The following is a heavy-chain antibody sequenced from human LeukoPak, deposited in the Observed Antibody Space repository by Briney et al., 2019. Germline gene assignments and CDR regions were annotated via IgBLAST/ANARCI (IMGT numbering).Heavy chain of an antibody. Sequence: GASVKVSCKASGYTFTSYDINWVRQATGQGLEWMGWMNPNSGNTGYAQKFQGRVPMTRNTSISTAYMELSSLRSEDTAVYYCARRSFMYNWNDEGDAFDIWGQGTMVTVSS. J-gene: IGHJ3*02. D-gene: IGHD1-1*01. CDR3: ARRSFMYNWNDEGDAFDI. CDR2: MNPNSGNT. V-gene: IGHV1-8*01. CDR1: GYTFTSYD.